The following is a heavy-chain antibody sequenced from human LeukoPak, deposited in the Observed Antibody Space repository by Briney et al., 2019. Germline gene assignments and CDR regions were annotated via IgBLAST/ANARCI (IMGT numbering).Heavy chain of an antibody. CDR1: GFTFSYYA. J-gene: IGHJ4*02. Sequence: GGSLRLSCSASGFTFSYYAMHWVRQAPGKGLEYVSATSTNGGPTYYADSVKGRFTISRDNSKNTLYLQMSSLSAEDTAVYYCVKGRAAAPGNGFDSWGQGTLVTVSS. CDR2: TSTNGGPT. V-gene: IGHV3-64D*09. CDR3: VKGRAAAPGNGFDS. D-gene: IGHD6-13*01.